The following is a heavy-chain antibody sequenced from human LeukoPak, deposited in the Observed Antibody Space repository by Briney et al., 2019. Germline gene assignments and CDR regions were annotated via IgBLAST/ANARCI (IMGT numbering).Heavy chain of an antibody. CDR2: IYVGGGT. V-gene: IGHV4-59*01. CDR1: GGSISSYY. D-gene: IGHD3-3*01. Sequence: SETLSLTCTVSGGSISSYYWSWIRPPPGKGLEWIGYIYVGGGTNNNPSLKSRVSISVDTTKNQFSLKQSSVTAADTAVYYCARNGYDFWSSPNAFNIGGQGTMATASS. CDR3: ARNGYDFWSSPNAFNI. J-gene: IGHJ3*02.